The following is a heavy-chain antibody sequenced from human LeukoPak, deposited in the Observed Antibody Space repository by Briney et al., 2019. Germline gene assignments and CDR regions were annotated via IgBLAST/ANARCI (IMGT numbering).Heavy chain of an antibody. V-gene: IGHV1-69*02. CDR1: GGTFSSYT. J-gene: IGHJ6*04. CDR3: ARARDYYGSGRPYGMDV. CDR2: IIPILGIA. Sequence: SVKVSCKASGGTFSSYTISWVRQAPGQGLEWMGRIIPILGIANYAQKFQGRVTITADESTSTAYMELSSLRSEDTAVYYCARARDYYGSGRPYGMDVWGKGTTVTVSS. D-gene: IGHD3-10*01.